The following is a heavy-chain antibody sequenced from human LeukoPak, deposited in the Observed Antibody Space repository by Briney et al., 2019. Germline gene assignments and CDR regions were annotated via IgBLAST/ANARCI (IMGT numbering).Heavy chain of an antibody. CDR1: GFTFSSYA. CDR2: ISGSGGST. D-gene: IGHD5-24*01. J-gene: IGHJ4*02. CDR3: AKGQDGYNSFDY. Sequence: GGSLRLSCAASGFTFSSYAMSWVRQAPGKGLEWVSAISGSGGSTYYADSVKGRFTISRDDSKNTLYLQMNSLRAEDTAVYYCAKGQDGYNSFDYWGQGTLVTVSS. V-gene: IGHV3-23*01.